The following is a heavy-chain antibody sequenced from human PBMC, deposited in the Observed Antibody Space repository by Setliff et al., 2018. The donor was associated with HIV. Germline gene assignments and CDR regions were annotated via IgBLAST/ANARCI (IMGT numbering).Heavy chain of an antibody. CDR3: ARRDGYSYGFYFDY. Sequence: SETLSLTCTVPGGSINRSNYYWGWIRQPPGKGLEWIGTISYTGSTYYDPSLKSRVTISLDTSKNQFFLKLSSVTAADTDVYYCARRDGYSYGFYFDYWGQGTLVTVSS. V-gene: IGHV4-39*01. CDR1: GGSINRSNYY. J-gene: IGHJ4*02. D-gene: IGHD5-18*01. CDR2: ISYTGST.